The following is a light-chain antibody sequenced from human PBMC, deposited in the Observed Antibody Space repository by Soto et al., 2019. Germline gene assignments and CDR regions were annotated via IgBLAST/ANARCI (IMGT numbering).Light chain of an antibody. CDR3: QQYGSSRGT. J-gene: IGKJ1*01. CDR2: GAS. Sequence: EIVLTQSPGTLSLSPGERATLSCRASQSVSTIYLAWYQQKPGQAPRLLIYGASSRATGIPDRFSGSESGTDFSRTISRLEPKDVAVYYCQQYGSSRGTFGQGTQVEI. V-gene: IGKV3-20*01. CDR1: QSVSTIY.